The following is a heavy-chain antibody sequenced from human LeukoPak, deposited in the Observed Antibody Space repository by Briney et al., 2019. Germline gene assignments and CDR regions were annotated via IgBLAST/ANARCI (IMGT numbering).Heavy chain of an antibody. J-gene: IGHJ4*02. Sequence: GGTLRLSCAASGFTFSSYGMSWVRQAPGKGLEWVPAISGSGGSTYYADSVKGRFTISRDNSKNTLYLQMNSLRAEDTAVYYCARDRGYSSSWFDYWGQGTLVTVSS. V-gene: IGHV3-23*01. CDR2: ISGSGGST. CDR1: GFTFSSYG. CDR3: ARDRGYSSSWFDY. D-gene: IGHD6-13*01.